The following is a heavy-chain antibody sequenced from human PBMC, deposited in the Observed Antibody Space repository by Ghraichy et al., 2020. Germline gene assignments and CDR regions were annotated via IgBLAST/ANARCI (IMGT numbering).Heavy chain of an antibody. V-gene: IGHV4-39*01. D-gene: IGHD1-7*01. CDR1: GGSISSSSYS. CDR3: ALITGTTFDY. Sequence: ESLNISCTVSGGSISSSSYSWGWIRQPPGKGLEWIGSISYSGSTYYNPSLKSRVTISVDTSKNQFPLRLSSVTAADTAVYYCALITGTTFDYWGQGILVTVSS. J-gene: IGHJ4*02. CDR2: ISYSGST.